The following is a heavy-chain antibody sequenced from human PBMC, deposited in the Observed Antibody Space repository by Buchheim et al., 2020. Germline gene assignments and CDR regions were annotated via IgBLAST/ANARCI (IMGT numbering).Heavy chain of an antibody. CDR3: AKDQYGDHEGGMDV. D-gene: IGHD4-17*01. J-gene: IGHJ6*02. V-gene: IGHV3-30*18. CDR2: ISFDGTKK. Sequence: QVQLVESGGGVVQPGRSLRLSCEASGFTFRTYGMNWVRQAPGKGLAWVAVISFDGTKKYYAESVKGRFTISRDNSKNMLYLQMDSLRGEDTAVYYCAKDQYGDHEGGMDVWGQGTT. CDR1: GFTFRTYG.